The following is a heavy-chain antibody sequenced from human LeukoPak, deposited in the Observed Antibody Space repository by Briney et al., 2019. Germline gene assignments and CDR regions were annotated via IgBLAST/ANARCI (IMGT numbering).Heavy chain of an antibody. J-gene: IGHJ4*02. Sequence: ASVKVSCKASGYTFSDHYIHWVRQAPGQGLEWMGRVIPNSGGTNYAQKFYGRVTMTRDTSITTAYMELTGLTSDDTAVYYCARGAASGGRKLDYWGQGTLVTVSS. V-gene: IGHV1-2*06. D-gene: IGHD1-14*01. CDR1: GYTFSDHY. CDR3: ARGAASGGRKLDY. CDR2: VIPNSGGT.